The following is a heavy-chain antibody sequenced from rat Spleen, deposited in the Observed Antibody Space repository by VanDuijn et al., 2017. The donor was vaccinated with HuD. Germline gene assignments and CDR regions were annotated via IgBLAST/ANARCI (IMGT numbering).Heavy chain of an antibody. V-gene: IGHV4-2*01. D-gene: IGHD1-7*01. CDR2: INKDSRTI. Sequence: EVKLVESGGGLVQPGRSLKLSCAASGFNFNDYWMGWVRQAPGKGLEWIGEINKDSRTIKYKPSLKDKFTVSRDNGQNTLYLKMRKLGSEDTTSYYCSRARSDRYVDYWGQGIMVTVSS. CDR1: GFNFNDYW. CDR3: SRARSDRYVDY. J-gene: IGHJ2*01.